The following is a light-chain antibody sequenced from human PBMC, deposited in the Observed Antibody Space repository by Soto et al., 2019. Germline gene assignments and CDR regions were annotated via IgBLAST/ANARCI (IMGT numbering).Light chain of an antibody. CDR3: QQCSSWPPT. V-gene: IGKV3-11*01. Sequence: EIVLTQSPATLSLSPGERATLFCRASQSMGTYLAWYQQKSGQPPRLLIYDASNRATGITARFSGGGSGTYFALTVSSLEPEDFAVYYCQQCSSWPPTFGQGTKLEI. CDR1: QSMGTY. CDR2: DAS. J-gene: IGKJ2*01.